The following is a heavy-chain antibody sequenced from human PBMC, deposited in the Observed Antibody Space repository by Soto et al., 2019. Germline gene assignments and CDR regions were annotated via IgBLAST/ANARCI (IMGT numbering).Heavy chain of an antibody. J-gene: IGHJ4*02. V-gene: IGHV4-59*11. D-gene: IGHD2-2*01. CDR2: IYYTGSA. Sequence: PSETLSLTCTVSGASISPHYWSWIRQTPGKGLEWIGYIYYTGSANYNPSLKSRVSFSVDTSKNQFSLKLSSVTAADTAVYYCARYYCPSGTCYYFHSGGGGPLVTVSS. CDR1: GASISPHY. CDR3: ARYYCPSGTCYYFHS.